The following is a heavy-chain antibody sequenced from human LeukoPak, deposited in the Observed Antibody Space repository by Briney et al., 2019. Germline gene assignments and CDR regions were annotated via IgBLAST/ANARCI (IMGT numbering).Heavy chain of an antibody. Sequence: GGSLRLSCAASGFTFSSYGMHWVRQAPGKGLEWVAFIRYDGSNKYYADSVKGRFTISRDNSKNTLYLQMNSLRAEDTAVYYCAKSGRETMIVVVITYFDYWGQGTLVTVSS. J-gene: IGHJ4*02. D-gene: IGHD3-22*01. CDR2: IRYDGSNK. CDR3: AKSGRETMIVVVITYFDY. CDR1: GFTFSSYG. V-gene: IGHV3-30*02.